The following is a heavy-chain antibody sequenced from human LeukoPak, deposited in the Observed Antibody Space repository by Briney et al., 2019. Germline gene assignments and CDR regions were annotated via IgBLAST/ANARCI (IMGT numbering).Heavy chain of an antibody. V-gene: IGHV3-66*01. CDR2: IYSDDST. D-gene: IGHD3-22*01. CDR3: AKDGRGYYDSSGYLDY. J-gene: IGHJ4*02. CDR1: GFTVSGNF. Sequence: HPGGSLRLSCAASGFTVSGNFMTWVRQAPGKRLEWVSIIYSDDSTYYADSVKGRFTISRDNSKNTLYLHMNSLRAEDTAVYYCAKDGRGYYDSSGYLDYWGQGTLVTVSS.